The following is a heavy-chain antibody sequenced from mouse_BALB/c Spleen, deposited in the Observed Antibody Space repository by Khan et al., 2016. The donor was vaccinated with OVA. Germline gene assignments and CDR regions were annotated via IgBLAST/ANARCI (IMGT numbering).Heavy chain of an antibody. V-gene: IGHV3-2*02. D-gene: IGHD2-2*01. J-gene: IGHJ4*01. CDR1: GYSITSDYA. CDR3: ARTQYYGYGDGMDC. CDR2: ISSTGST. Sequence: EVQLVESGPGLVKPSQSLSLTCTVTGYSITSDYAWNWIRQFPGNKLEWMGYISSTGSTSYNPSLKSRISITRDTSKNQFFLQLQSVTTEDTATYDGARTQYYGYGDGMDCWGRGTSVTVSS.